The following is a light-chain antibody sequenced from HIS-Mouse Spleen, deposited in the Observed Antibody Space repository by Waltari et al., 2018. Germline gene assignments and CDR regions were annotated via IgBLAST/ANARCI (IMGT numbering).Light chain of an antibody. V-gene: IGLV3-10*01. J-gene: IGLJ2*01. Sequence: SYELTQPPSVSVSPGQTARITCSGDALPKKYAYWYQQKSGQAPVLVIYEDSERPSGIPEILSGYSAGQMATLTISGAQVEDEADYYCYSTDSSGNHRVFGGGTKLTVL. CDR1: ALPKKY. CDR2: EDS. CDR3: YSTDSSGNHRV.